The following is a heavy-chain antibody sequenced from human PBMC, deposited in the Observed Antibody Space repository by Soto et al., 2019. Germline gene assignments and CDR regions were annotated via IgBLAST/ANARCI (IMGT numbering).Heavy chain of an antibody. D-gene: IGHD3-3*01. J-gene: IGHJ3*02. Sequence: QLHLVQSGAVVKKPGASVTVSCSASGYPVTAYYMHWVRQAPGRGLEWMGGINPATGAAKYTQTFQGGVTMTRETSTRTVFMGLGGLTSEGQAGFYCAKGGGVGVAGSAAFDMWGQGTLVTVSS. CDR1: GYPVTAYY. CDR3: AKGGGVGVAGSAAFDM. V-gene: IGHV1-2*02. CDR2: INPATGAA.